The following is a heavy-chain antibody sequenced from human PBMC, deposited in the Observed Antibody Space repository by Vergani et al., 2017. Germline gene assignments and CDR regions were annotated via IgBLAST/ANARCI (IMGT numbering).Heavy chain of an antibody. Sequence: QLQLQESGPGLVKPPETLSLTCAVSGVSIKSRSYYWGWIRQSPGKGLEWIGSIYDNGNTYYNPSLKSRVAISVDTSKNQVSLNLGSVTAADTAVYYCARNRAIELAGRMHYYYAIDVWGQGTTVTVSS. J-gene: IGHJ6*02. V-gene: IGHV4-39*01. CDR3: ARNRAIELAGRMHYYYAIDV. CDR2: IYDNGNT. CDR1: GVSIKSRSYY. D-gene: IGHD5-24*01.